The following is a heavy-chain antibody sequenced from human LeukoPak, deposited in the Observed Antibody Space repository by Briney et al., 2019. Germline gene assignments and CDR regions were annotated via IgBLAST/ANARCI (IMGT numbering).Heavy chain of an antibody. J-gene: IGHJ6*03. Sequence: ASVKVSCKASGGTFSSYAISWVRQAPGQGLEWMGGIIPIFGTANYAQKFQGRVTITADESTSTAYMELSSLRSEDTAVYYCARGDVGRNYYYMDVWGKGTTVTVSS. CDR2: IIPIFGTA. CDR3: ARGDVGRNYYYMDV. D-gene: IGHD1-26*01. CDR1: GGTFSSYA. V-gene: IGHV1-69*13.